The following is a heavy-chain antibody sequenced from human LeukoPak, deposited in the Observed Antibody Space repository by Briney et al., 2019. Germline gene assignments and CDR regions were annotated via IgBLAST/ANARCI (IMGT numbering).Heavy chain of an antibody. D-gene: IGHD6-13*01. Sequence: SETLSLTCTVSGGSISSYYWSWIRQPPGKGLEWIGYIYYSGSTNYNPSLKSRVTISVDTSKNQFSLKLSSVTAADTAVYYCARETQVGIAAAGTFDYWGQGTLVTVSS. V-gene: IGHV4-59*01. CDR1: GGSISSYY. CDR3: ARETQVGIAAAGTFDY. J-gene: IGHJ4*02. CDR2: IYYSGST.